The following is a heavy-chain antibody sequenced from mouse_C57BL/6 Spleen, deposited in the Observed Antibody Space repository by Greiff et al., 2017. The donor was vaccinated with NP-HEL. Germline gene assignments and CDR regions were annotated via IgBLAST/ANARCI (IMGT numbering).Heavy chain of an antibody. V-gene: IGHV5-4*01. CDR3: ARDDGSSSFDY. CDR1: GFTFSSYA. J-gene: IGHJ2*01. Sequence: EVQGVESGGGLVKPGGSLKLSCAASGFTFSSYAMSWVRQTPEKRLEWVATISDGGSYTYYPDNVKGRFTISRDNAKNNLYLQMSHLKSEDTAMYYCARDDGSSSFDYWGQGTTLTVSS. D-gene: IGHD1-1*01. CDR2: ISDGGSYT.